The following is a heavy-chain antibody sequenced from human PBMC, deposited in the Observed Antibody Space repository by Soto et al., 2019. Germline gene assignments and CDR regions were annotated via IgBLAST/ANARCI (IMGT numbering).Heavy chain of an antibody. CDR1: GYTFTIYG. Sequence: QVQLVQSGAEVKKPGASVKVSCKASGYTFTIYGISWVRQAPGQGLEWMGWISAYNGNTNYAQKLQGKDTMTTDTATTTPYMELRSLRSDATAVYYCITEATIDNWFDPWAQGTLVTVSS. D-gene: IGHD5-12*01. CDR3: ITEATIDNWFDP. J-gene: IGHJ5*02. V-gene: IGHV1-18*01. CDR2: ISAYNGNT.